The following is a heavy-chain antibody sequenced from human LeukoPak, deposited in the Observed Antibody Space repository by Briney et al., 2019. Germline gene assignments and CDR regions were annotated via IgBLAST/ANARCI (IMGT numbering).Heavy chain of an antibody. J-gene: IGHJ4*02. V-gene: IGHV3-30*18. D-gene: IGHD3-22*01. CDR2: ISYDGSNK. CDR3: AKLRMVNYYDSSGHSYDY. Sequence: TGGSLRLSCAASGFTFSSYGMHWVRQAPGKGLEWVAVISYDGSNKYYADSVKGRFTISRDNSKNTLYLQMNSLRAEDTAVYYCAKLRMVNYYDSSGHSYDYWGQGTLVTVSS. CDR1: GFTFSSYG.